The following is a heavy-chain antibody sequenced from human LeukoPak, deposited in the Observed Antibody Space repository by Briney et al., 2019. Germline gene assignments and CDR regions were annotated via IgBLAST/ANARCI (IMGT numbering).Heavy chain of an antibody. CDR3: ARVKAELRFLEWLDY. Sequence: GGSLRLSCAASGFTFSSYWMSWVRQAPGKGLEWVANIKQDGSEKYYVDSVKGRFTISRDNAKHSLYLQMNSLRAEDTAVYYCARVKAELRFLEWLDYWGQGTLVTVSS. CDR2: IKQDGSEK. CDR1: GFTFSSYW. D-gene: IGHD3-3*01. V-gene: IGHV3-7*01. J-gene: IGHJ4*02.